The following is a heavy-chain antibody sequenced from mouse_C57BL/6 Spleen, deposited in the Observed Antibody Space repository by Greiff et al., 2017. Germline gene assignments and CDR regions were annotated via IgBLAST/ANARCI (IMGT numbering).Heavy chain of an antibody. J-gene: IGHJ4*01. V-gene: IGHV5-16*01. D-gene: IGHD3-2*02. CDR1: GFTFSDYY. CDR2: INYDGSST. Sequence: EVKVEESEGGLVQPGSSMKLSCTASGFTFSDYYMAWVRQVPEKGLEWVANINYDGSSTYYLDSLKSRFIISRDNAKNILYLQMSSLKSEDTATYYCARASSGSYAMDYWGQGTSVTVSS. CDR3: ARASSGSYAMDY.